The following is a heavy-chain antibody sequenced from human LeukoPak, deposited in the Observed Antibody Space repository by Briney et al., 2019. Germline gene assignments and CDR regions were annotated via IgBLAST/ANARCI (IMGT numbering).Heavy chain of an antibody. J-gene: IGHJ4*02. D-gene: IGHD3-10*01. Sequence: GGSLRLSCAASGFTFSSYAMSWVRQAPGKGLEWVSAISGSGGSTYNADSVKGRFIISRDNSKNTLYLQMSSLRAEDTAVYYCAKDYQAHYYGSGSYYANFDYWGQGTLVTVSS. CDR3: AKDYQAHYYGSGSYYANFDY. CDR1: GFTFSSYA. V-gene: IGHV3-23*01. CDR2: ISGSGGST.